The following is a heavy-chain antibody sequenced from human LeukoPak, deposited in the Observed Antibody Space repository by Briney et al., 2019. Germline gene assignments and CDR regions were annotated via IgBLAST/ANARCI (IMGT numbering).Heavy chain of an antibody. D-gene: IGHD3-9*01. J-gene: IGHJ4*02. CDR3: ARDPEHYYDILTGYYTPTYYFDY. CDR2: MNPNSGNT. V-gene: IGHV1-8*01. CDR1: GYTFTSYD. Sequence: ASVKVSCKASGYTFTSYDINWVRQATGQGLEWMGWMNPNSGNTGYAQKFQGRVTMTRNTSISTAYMELSSLRSEDTAVYYCARDPEHYYDILTGYYTPTYYFDYWGQGTLVTVSS.